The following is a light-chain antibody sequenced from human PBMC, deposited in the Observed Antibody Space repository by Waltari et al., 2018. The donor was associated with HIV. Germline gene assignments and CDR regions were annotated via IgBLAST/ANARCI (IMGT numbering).Light chain of an antibody. CDR2: GAS. Sequence: EVVMAQSPATLSVSPGERATLSCRASQSLSSNLAWYHQRPGQAPRPLLYGASTRATGIPARFSGVGSGTEFTLTISSLQSEDFGVYYCQQYNNWPRTFGQGTKVEIQ. CDR3: QQYNNWPRT. J-gene: IGKJ1*01. CDR1: QSLSSN. V-gene: IGKV3-15*01.